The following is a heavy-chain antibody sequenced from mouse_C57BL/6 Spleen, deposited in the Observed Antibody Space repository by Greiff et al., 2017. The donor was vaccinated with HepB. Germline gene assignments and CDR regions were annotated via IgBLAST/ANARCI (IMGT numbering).Heavy chain of an antibody. Sequence: EVMLVESGGDLVKPGGSLKLSCAASGFTFSSYGMSWVRQTPDKRLEWVATISSGGSYTYYPDSVKGRFTISRDNAKNTLYLQMSSLKSEDTAVYYCERHYYGSSYVDYAMDYWGQGTSVTVSS. V-gene: IGHV5-6*01. J-gene: IGHJ4*01. CDR3: ERHYYGSSYVDYAMDY. CDR1: GFTFSSYG. CDR2: ISSGGSYT. D-gene: IGHD1-1*01.